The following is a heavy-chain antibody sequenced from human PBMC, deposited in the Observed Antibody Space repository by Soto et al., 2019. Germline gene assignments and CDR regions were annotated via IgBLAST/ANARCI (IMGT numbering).Heavy chain of an antibody. CDR3: ARAGNYVGRDYYYYGMDV. CDR2: IYHSGST. D-gene: IGHD4-4*01. Sequence: KTSETLSLTCAVSGGSISSGGYSWSWIRQPPGKGLEWIGYIYHSGSTYYNPSLKSRVTISVDRSKNQFSLKLSSVTAADTAVYYCARAGNYVGRDYYYYGMDVWGQGTTVTVSS. J-gene: IGHJ6*02. CDR1: GGSISSGGYS. V-gene: IGHV4-30-2*01.